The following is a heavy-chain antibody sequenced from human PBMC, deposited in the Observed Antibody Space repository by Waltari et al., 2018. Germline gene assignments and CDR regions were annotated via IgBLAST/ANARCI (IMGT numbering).Heavy chain of an antibody. J-gene: IGHJ4*02. D-gene: IGHD5-12*01. CDR2: ISGSGGST. Sequence: EVRLLESGGGLVQPGGSRRLSCAASGFTFNSYAMTWVRQAPGKGLEWVSGISGSGGSTFYADSVKGRFTISRDKFKNTLYLDMSNLNADDPAVYYCAKALVSSEYSFGGGSDYWGQGTLVTVSS. CDR3: AKALVSSEYSFGGGSDY. V-gene: IGHV3-23*01. CDR1: GFTFNSYA.